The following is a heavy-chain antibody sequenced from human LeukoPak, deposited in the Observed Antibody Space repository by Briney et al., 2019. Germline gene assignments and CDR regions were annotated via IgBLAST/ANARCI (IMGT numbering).Heavy chain of an antibody. CDR1: GGSISSYY. V-gene: IGHV4-4*07. CDR3: ARVGRYGSGSSTFDY. Sequence: SETLSLTCTVSGGSISSYYWSWIQQPAGKGLEWVGRIYTSGSTNYNPSLKSRVTMSVDTSKNQFSLKMSSVTAADTAVYYCARVGRYGSGSSTFDYWGQGTLVTVSS. D-gene: IGHD3-10*01. J-gene: IGHJ4*02. CDR2: IYTSGST.